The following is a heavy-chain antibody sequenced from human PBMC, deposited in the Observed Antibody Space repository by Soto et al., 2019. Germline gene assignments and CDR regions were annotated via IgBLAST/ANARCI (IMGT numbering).Heavy chain of an antibody. Sequence: SVEVSCKXSGFTFTSSAFQWVRQARGQRLEWIGWIAVGSGYTNYAQRFQDRVTLTRDMSTATTYMELSRLTSEDTAIYYCAADATAWQQMVPSDYWGQGTLVTVSS. D-gene: IGHD2-8*01. CDR1: GFTFTSSA. CDR2: IAVGSGYT. CDR3: AADATAWQQMVPSDY. J-gene: IGHJ4*02. V-gene: IGHV1-58*01.